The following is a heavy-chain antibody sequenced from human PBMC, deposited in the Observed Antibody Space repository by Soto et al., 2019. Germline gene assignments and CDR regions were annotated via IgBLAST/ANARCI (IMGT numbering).Heavy chain of an antibody. CDR2: INAGNGNT. V-gene: IGHV1-3*01. CDR3: ARGVGNSAPDY. CDR1: GYTFTSYA. Sequence: ASVKVSCKASGYTFTSYAMHWVRQAPGQRLEWMGWINAGNGNTEYSQKFQGRVTITRDTSASTAYMELSSLRSEDTAVYYCARGVGNSAPDYWGQGTLVTVSS. D-gene: IGHD1-7*01. J-gene: IGHJ4*02.